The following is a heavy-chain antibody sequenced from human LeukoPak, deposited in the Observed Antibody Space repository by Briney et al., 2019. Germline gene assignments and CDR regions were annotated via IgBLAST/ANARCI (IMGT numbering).Heavy chain of an antibody. CDR2: INQDESAK. CDR3: AKLLRDVTIYDF. V-gene: IGHV3-7*01. CDR1: EFIFSRFW. J-gene: IGHJ4*01. D-gene: IGHD5-24*01. Sequence: GGSLRLSCAASEFIFSRFWTSWVRQAPGKGLEWVASINQDESAKFYVDSVRGRFTISRDNAKNSLFLQMNSLRAEDTAFYYCAKLLRDVTIYDFWGHGALVTVSS.